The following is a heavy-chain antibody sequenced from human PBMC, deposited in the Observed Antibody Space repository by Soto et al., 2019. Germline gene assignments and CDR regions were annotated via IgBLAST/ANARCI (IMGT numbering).Heavy chain of an antibody. CDR1: VFTFSDYY. CDR3: ASLGIRLEV. D-gene: IGHD3-10*01. Sequence: PGGTLRLSCAASVFTFSDYYMSWMRQAPGKGLEWVSYISSSSSYTNYADSVKGRFTISRDNARNSLYLQMNSLRAEDTAVYYCASLGIRLEVWGQGTTVTVSS. V-gene: IGHV3-11*06. J-gene: IGHJ6*02. CDR2: ISSSSSYT.